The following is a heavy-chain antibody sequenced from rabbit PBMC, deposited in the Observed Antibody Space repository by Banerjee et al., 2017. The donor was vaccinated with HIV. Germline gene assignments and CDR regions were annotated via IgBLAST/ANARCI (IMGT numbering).Heavy chain of an antibody. D-gene: IGHD1-1*01. J-gene: IGHJ6*01. CDR3: ARSTNSGYYIPLKL. CDR2: IYAGDSDST. CDR1: GFSFSSNA. Sequence: QEQLEESGGDLVKPEGSLTLTCTASGFSFSSNAMCWVRQAPGKGLEWIACIYAGDSDSTYYASWVNGRFTISLDKAHNTVFLQMTSLTAADTATYFCARSTNSGYYIPLKLWGPGTLVTVS. V-gene: IGHV1S45*01.